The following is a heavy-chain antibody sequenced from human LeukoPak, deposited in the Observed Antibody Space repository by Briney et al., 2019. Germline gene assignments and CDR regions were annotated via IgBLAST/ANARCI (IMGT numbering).Heavy chain of an antibody. CDR1: GGSFSGYY. CDR3: ARHIPGNPYFDY. CDR2: IYHSGST. J-gene: IGHJ4*02. V-gene: IGHV4-59*08. D-gene: IGHD2/OR15-2a*01. Sequence: PSETLSLTCAVYGGSFSGYYWSWIRQPPGKGLEWIGYIYHSGSTNYNPPLKSRVTISVETSKNQFSLRLRSVTAADTAVYYCARHIPGNPYFDYWGQGTLVTVSS.